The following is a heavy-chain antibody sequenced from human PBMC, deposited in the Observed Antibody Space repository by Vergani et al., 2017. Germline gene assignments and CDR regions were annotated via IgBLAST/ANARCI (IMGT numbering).Heavy chain of an antibody. CDR2: TYDRSKWYN. J-gene: IGHJ6*01. Sequence: QVQLQQSGPGLVQPSQTLSLTCAISGDSVSSNSAAWNWLRPSPSRGLEWWGRTYDRSKWYNDYAVYVKSRITINPVTSKNQFSLQLNFVTTEDTAVYYCAGGASLAARTKYYYGMDVWGQGTTVTVSS. D-gene: IGHD6-6*01. CDR1: GDSVSSNSAA. V-gene: IGHV6-1*01. CDR3: AGGASLAARTKYYYGMDV.